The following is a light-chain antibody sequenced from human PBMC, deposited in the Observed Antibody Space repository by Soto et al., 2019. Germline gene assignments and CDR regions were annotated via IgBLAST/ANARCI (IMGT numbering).Light chain of an antibody. CDR1: VSDVGSFGP. V-gene: IGLV2-23*01. Sequence: QSALTQPASVSGSPGQSITISCTGSVSDVGSFGPVSWYQQHPGQVPKLIIYEGNRRPSGVSSRFSGSKSGNTASLTISGLQAEDEADYYCCSYVGARTYVFGTGTKLTV. J-gene: IGLJ1*01. CDR2: EGN. CDR3: CSYVGARTYV.